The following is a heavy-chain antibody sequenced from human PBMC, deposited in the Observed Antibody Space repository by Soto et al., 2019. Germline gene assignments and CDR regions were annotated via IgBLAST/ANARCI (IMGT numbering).Heavy chain of an antibody. Sequence: EVQLLESGGGLEQPGGSLRLSCAASGFTFNSYAMTWVRQAPGKGLEWVSAISGSGGYTYYADSVKGRFTISRDNSKNTLFLQMNSLTAADTAIYYCAKERYYDYVWETYYYYGMDVWGQGATVTVSS. CDR1: GFTFNSYA. CDR2: ISGSGGYT. D-gene: IGHD3-16*01. CDR3: AKERYYDYVWETYYYYGMDV. V-gene: IGHV3-23*01. J-gene: IGHJ6*02.